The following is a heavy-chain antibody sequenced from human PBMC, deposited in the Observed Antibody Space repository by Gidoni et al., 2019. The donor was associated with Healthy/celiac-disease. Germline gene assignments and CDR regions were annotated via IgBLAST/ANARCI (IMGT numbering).Heavy chain of an antibody. CDR2: ISYDGSNK. J-gene: IGHJ4*02. D-gene: IGHD6-13*01. Sequence: QVQLVASGGGVVQPGRSLRLSCAASGFTFSRYAMHWVRQAPGKGLEWVAVISYDGSNKYYADSVKGRFTISRDNSKNTLYLQMNSLRAEDTAVYYCARGGPGQQLVPWLACYFDYWGQGTLVTVSS. CDR1: GFTFSRYA. CDR3: ARGGPGQQLVPWLACYFDY. V-gene: IGHV3-30*04.